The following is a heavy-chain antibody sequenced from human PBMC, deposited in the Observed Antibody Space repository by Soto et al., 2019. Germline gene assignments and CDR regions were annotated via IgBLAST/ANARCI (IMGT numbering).Heavy chain of an antibody. CDR1: GFSFNAYS. CDR2: INSSGRYT. J-gene: IGHJ4*02. V-gene: IGHV3-21*01. D-gene: IGHD1-1*01. CDR3: ERDASTGTVHFDL. Sequence: GGSLRLSCAASGFSFNAYSVVWVRQAPGKWLEWVSYINSSGRYTYYADSVKGRFTIYRYKDKNSLYMKMHSLRADETAVYYCERDASTGTVHFDLWGQGALVTVSS.